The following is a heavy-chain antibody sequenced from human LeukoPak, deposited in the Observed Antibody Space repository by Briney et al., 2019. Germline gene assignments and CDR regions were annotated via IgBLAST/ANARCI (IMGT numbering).Heavy chain of an antibody. CDR1: GGSISSYY. CDR2: IYHSGST. Sequence: PSETLSLTCTVSGGSISSYYWSWIRQPPGKGLEWIGYIYHSGSTNYNPSLKSRVTISVDTSKNQFSLKLSSVTAADTAVYYCARATAAGLNWFDPWGQGTLVTVSS. V-gene: IGHV4-59*01. J-gene: IGHJ5*02. D-gene: IGHD6-13*01. CDR3: ARATAAGLNWFDP.